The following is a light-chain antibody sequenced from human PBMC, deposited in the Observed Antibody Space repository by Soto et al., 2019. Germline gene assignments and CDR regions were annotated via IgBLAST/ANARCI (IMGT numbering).Light chain of an antibody. CDR3: SSYTSSSTLVV. CDR2: EVS. CDR1: SSDVGGFEY. V-gene: IGLV2-14*01. Sequence: QSALSQPASVSGSPGQSITISCTGTSSDVGGFEYVSWYQHQPGKAPKLIIYEVSNRPSGVSNRFSGSKSGNTASLTISGLQAEDEADYYCSSYTSSSTLVVFGGGTKLTVL. J-gene: IGLJ2*01.